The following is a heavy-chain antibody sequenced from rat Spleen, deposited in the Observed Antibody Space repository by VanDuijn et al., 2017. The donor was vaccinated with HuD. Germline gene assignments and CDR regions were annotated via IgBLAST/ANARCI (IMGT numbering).Heavy chain of an antibody. J-gene: IGHJ2*01. CDR3: VRPYYSGDTYVYYCARENY. D-gene: IGHD1-1*01. CDR1: GFTFSSFP. Sequence: EVQLVESGGGLVQPGRSMKLSCAASGFTFSSFPMAWVRQAPTKGLEWVASISPCGGYTYYRDSVKGRFTISRDNAKNTQYLQMDSRRSEDTATYYCVRPYYSGDTYVYYCARENYWGQGVMVTVSS. V-gene: IGHV5-46*01. CDR2: ISPCGGYT.